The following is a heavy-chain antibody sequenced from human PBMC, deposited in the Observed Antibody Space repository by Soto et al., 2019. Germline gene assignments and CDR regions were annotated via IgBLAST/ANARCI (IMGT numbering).Heavy chain of an antibody. V-gene: IGHV3-30*18. J-gene: IGHJ4*02. CDR3: AKDEAPIVVVVAATTCFDY. Sequence: PGGSLRLSCAASVFTFSSYGMHWVRQAPGKGLEWVAVISYDGSNKYYADSVKGRFTISRDNSKNTLYLQMNSLRAEDTAVYYCAKDEAPIVVVVAATTCFDYWGQGTLVTVSS. CDR1: VFTFSSYG. CDR2: ISYDGSNK. D-gene: IGHD2-15*01.